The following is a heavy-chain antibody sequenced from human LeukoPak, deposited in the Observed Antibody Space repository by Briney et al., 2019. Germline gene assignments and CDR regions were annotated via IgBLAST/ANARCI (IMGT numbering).Heavy chain of an antibody. CDR2: ISYDGSNK. CDR3: AKDHHPLITIFGVVMDY. J-gene: IGHJ4*02. D-gene: IGHD3-3*01. Sequence: GGSLRLSCAASGFTFSSYGMHWVRQAPGKGLEWVAVISYDGSNKYYADSVKGRFTISRDNSKNTLYLQMNSLRAEDTAVYYRAKDHHPLITIFGVVMDYWGQGTLVTVSS. CDR1: GFTFSSYG. V-gene: IGHV3-30*18.